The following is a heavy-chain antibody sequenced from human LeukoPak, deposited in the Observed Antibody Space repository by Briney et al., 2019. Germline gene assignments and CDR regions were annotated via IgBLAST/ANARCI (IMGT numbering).Heavy chain of an antibody. CDR2: ISSSSSYI. V-gene: IGHV3-21*01. CDR3: ARVPVVGAPLDY. Sequence: PGGSLRLSCAASGFTFSSYSMNWVRQAPGKGLEWVSSISSSSSYIYYADSVKGRFTISRDNAKNSLYLQMNSLRAEDTAVYYCARVPVVGAPLDYWGQGTLVTVSS. J-gene: IGHJ4*02. D-gene: IGHD2-15*01. CDR1: GFTFSSYS.